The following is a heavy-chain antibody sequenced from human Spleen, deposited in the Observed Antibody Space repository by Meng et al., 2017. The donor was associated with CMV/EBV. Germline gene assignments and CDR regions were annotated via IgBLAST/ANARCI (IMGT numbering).Heavy chain of an antibody. V-gene: IGHV1-8*03. CDR3: ARGGDTYYDFWSDARIYGMDV. J-gene: IGHJ6*02. D-gene: IGHD3-3*01. CDR2: MNPNSGNT. Sequence: ASVKVSCKASGYTFTSYGISWVRQAPGQGLEWMGWMNPNSGNTGYAQKFQGRVTITRNTSINTAYMELSSLRSEDTAVYYCARGGDTYYDFWSDARIYGMDVWGQGTTVTVSS. CDR1: GYTFTSYG.